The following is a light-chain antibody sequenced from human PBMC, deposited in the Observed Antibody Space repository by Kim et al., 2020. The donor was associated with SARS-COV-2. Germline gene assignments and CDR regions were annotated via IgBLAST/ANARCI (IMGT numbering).Light chain of an antibody. V-gene: IGLV1-40*01. CDR1: SSNIGAGYD. CDR2: GNS. CDR3: QSYDSSLSAYVV. Sequence: VTISCTGSSSNIGAGYDVHWYQQLPGTAPKLLLYGNSNRPSGVPDRFSGSKSGTSASLAITGLQAEDEADYYCQSYDSSLSAYVVFGGGTQLTVL. J-gene: IGLJ2*01.